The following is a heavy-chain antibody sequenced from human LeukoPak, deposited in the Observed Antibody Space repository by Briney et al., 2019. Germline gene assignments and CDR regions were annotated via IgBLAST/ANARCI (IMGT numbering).Heavy chain of an antibody. Sequence: ASVKVPCKAPGYTFTSYYMQWVRQAPGQGLEWVGIINPSDGSTSSAQKFQGRVTMTRDTSTSTVYMELSSLRSEDTAVYYCEVVPNYWSQGTLVTVSS. V-gene: IGHV1-46*01. J-gene: IGHJ4*02. CDR1: GYTFTSYY. CDR2: INPSDGST. CDR3: EVVPNY. D-gene: IGHD3-22*01.